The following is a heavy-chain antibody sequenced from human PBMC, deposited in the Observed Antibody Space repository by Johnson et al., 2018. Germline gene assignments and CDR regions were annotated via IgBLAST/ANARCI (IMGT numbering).Heavy chain of an antibody. CDR3: ARGSYYYDSNRYYSSNDAFDI. CDR1: GFIFSDFA. Sequence: QEQLQEAGGGVVQPGRSLRVSCAASGFIFSDFAMHWVRQAPGKGLEWVAVISYDGGHKTYADSVKGRFTISRDNAKKSLYLQMDSLRDEDTAVYFCARGSYYYDSNRYYSSNDAFDIWGQGTMVTVSS. CDR2: ISYDGGHK. V-gene: IGHV3-30*04. J-gene: IGHJ3*02. D-gene: IGHD3-22*01.